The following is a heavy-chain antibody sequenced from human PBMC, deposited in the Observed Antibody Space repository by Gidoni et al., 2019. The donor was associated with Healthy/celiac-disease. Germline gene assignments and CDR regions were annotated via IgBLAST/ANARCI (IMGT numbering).Heavy chain of an antibody. CDR2: IWYDGSNK. Sequence: VQLVESGGGVVQPGRSLRLSCAASGFTFSSYGIHWVRQAPGKGLGWVGVIWYDGSNKYYADSVKGRFTISRDNSKNTLYLQMNSLRTEDKAVYYCAGDRTAAAGYYYYGIDVWGQGTTVTVSS. J-gene: IGHJ6*02. CDR1: GFTFSSYG. V-gene: IGHV3-33*01. CDR3: AGDRTAAAGYYYYGIDV. D-gene: IGHD6-13*01.